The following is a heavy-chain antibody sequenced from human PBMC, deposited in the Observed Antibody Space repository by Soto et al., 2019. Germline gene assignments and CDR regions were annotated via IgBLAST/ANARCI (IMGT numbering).Heavy chain of an antibody. CDR2: ISSSSSYI. Sequence: GGSLRLSCAASGFTFSSYSMNWVRQAPGKGLEWVSSISSSSSYIYYADSVKGRFTISRDNAKNSLYLQMNSLRAEDTAVYYCARVLLVTYGDSVGYWGQGTLVTVSS. CDR1: GFTFSSYS. CDR3: ARVLLVTYGDSVGY. J-gene: IGHJ4*02. V-gene: IGHV3-21*01. D-gene: IGHD4-17*01.